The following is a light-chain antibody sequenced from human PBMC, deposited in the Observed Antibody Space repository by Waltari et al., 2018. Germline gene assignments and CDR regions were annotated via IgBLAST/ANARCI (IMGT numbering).Light chain of an antibody. Sequence: DIVMTQSPLSLPVTPGQPASISCRSSPRLLYSGGHPYLDWYLQKPGQSPQLLIFLTSKRASGVPERFSGSGSGTEFTLKISRVEAEDVGVYYCMQALDTPTFGQGTKLEIK. CDR1: PRLLYSGGHPY. CDR2: LTS. CDR3: MQALDTPT. V-gene: IGKV2-28*01. J-gene: IGKJ2*01.